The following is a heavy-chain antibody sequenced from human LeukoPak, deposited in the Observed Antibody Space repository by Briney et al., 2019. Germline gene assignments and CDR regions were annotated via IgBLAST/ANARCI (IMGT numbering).Heavy chain of an antibody. CDR2: IIGSGGIT. Sequence: PGGSLRLSCAASGFTSSSYAMSWVRQAPGKGLEWVSGIIGSGGITYYAESVKGRFTISRDNSKNTLYLQMNSLRAEDTAVYYCAKEIQIYSSSWYGGVDYWGQGTLVTVSS. V-gene: IGHV3-23*01. J-gene: IGHJ4*02. CDR1: GFTSSSYA. CDR3: AKEIQIYSSSWYGGVDY. D-gene: IGHD6-13*01.